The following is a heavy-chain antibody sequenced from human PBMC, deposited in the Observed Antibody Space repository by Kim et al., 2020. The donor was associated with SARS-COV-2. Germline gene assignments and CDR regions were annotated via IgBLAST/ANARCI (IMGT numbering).Heavy chain of an antibody. D-gene: IGHD3-3*01. CDR2: IYYSGST. CDR1: GGSISSSSYY. V-gene: IGHV4-39*01. CDR3: ARSQDEPYYDFWSGYYTGGRRQRNWFDP. Sequence: SETLSLTCTVSGGSISSSSYYWGWIRQPPGKGLEWIGSIYYSGSTYYNPSLKSRVTISVDTSKNQFSLKLSSVTAADTAVYYCARSQDEPYYDFWSGYYTGGRRQRNWFDPWGQGTLVTVSS. J-gene: IGHJ5*02.